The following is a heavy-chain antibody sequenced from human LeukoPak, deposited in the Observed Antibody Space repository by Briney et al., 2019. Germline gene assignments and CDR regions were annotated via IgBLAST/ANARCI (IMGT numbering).Heavy chain of an antibody. CDR3: ARGMVGYCSSTSCPNWFDP. CDR2: IYYSGST. J-gene: IGHJ5*02. CDR1: GGSISSYY. V-gene: IGHV4-59*08. Sequence: SETLSLTCTVSGGSISSYYWSWIRQPPGKGLEWIGYIYYSGSTNYNPSLKSRVTISVDTSKNQFSLKLSSVTAADTAVYYCARGMVGYCSSTSCPNWFDPWGQGTLVTVSS. D-gene: IGHD2-2*03.